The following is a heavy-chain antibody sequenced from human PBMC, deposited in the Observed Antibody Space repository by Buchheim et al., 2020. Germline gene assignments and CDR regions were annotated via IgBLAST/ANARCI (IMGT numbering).Heavy chain of an antibody. Sequence: EVQLVESGGGLVQPGGSLRLSCAASGFTFSSYSMNWVRQAPGKGLEWVSYISSSSSTIYYADSVKGRFTISRDNAKNSLYLQMNSLRDEDTAVYYCARTAGSPHDCGDPSPFDYWGQGTL. V-gene: IGHV3-48*02. J-gene: IGHJ4*02. CDR3: ARTAGSPHDCGDPSPFDY. CDR2: ISSSSSTI. CDR1: GFTFSSYS. D-gene: IGHD4-17*01.